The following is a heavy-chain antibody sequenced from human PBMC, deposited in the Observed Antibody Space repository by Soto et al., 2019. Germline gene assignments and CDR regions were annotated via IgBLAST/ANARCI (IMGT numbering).Heavy chain of an antibody. D-gene: IGHD2-8*01. CDR3: ASTKDETLDFDY. Sequence: QLQLQESGPGLVKPSETLSLTCSVSGDSISISSYYWGWVRQPTGKGLEWIGSIHYSGSTHYNPSLQSRVTMSGDASKKQFSLKLGSVTAADTAMYYCASTKDETLDFDYWGQGNLVTVSS. CDR1: GDSISISSYY. V-gene: IGHV4-39*01. J-gene: IGHJ4*02. CDR2: IHYSGST.